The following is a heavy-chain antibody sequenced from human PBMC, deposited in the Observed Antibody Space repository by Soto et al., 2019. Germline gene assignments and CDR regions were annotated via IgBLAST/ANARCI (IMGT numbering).Heavy chain of an antibody. Sequence: QVQLQESGPGLVKPSETLSLTCTVSGGSVSSGYYYWSWIRQPPKKGLEWIGYIYHTGSTNYNPSLKSRVTISADTSKNQFSLMLSSMTAADTAVYYCARYTYGLDYWGQGTLVTVSS. CDR3: ARYTYGLDY. CDR2: IYHTGST. J-gene: IGHJ4*02. V-gene: IGHV4-61*01. CDR1: GGSVSSGYYY. D-gene: IGHD5-18*01.